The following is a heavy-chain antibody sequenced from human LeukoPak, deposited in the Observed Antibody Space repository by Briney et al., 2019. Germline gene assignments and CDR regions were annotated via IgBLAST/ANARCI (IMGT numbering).Heavy chain of an antibody. CDR3: AKDPGATAWGYYMDV. Sequence: GGSLRLSCAASGFMFRGCGMHWVRQAPGKGLEWVSFIWNDGRSEHYADSVQGRFSVSRDNSDNTLYLHMTNLRPDDTAVYYCAKDPGATAWGYYMDVWGTGTTVTVSS. D-gene: IGHD7-27*01. CDR2: IWNDGRSE. J-gene: IGHJ6*03. V-gene: IGHV3-30*02. CDR1: GFMFRGCG.